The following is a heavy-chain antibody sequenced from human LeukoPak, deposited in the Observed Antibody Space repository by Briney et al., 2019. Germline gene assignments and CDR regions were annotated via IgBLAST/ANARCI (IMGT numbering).Heavy chain of an antibody. CDR1: GGSISSYY. Sequence: SETLSLTCTVSGGSISSYYWSWIRQPAGKGLEWIGRIYSSGSTNHNPSLKSRVTMSVDTSKNQFSLKLSSVTAADTAVYYCVRDNSNYFYYFDYWGQGTLVTVSS. J-gene: IGHJ4*02. D-gene: IGHD4-11*01. V-gene: IGHV4-4*07. CDR2: IYSSGST. CDR3: VRDNSNYFYYFDY.